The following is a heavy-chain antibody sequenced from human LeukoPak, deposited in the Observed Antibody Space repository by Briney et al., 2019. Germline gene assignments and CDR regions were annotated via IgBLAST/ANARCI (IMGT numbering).Heavy chain of an antibody. CDR1: GGSITNYF. V-gene: IGHV4-59*01. CDR2: TYSSGTT. CDR3: ATLFGFSGYFDY. J-gene: IGHJ4*02. D-gene: IGHD3-10*01. Sequence: SETLSLTCSVYGGSITNYFCSWIRQSPGKGLEWIGYTYSSGTTNHNPSLRGRVTISMDTSKSQFSLKLGSVTAEDTAVYYCATLFGFSGYFDYWGQGILVTVSS.